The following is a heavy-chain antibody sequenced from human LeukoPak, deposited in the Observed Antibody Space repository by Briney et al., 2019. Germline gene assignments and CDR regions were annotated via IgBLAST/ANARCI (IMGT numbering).Heavy chain of an antibody. J-gene: IGHJ4*02. V-gene: IGHV3-21*04. Sequence: PGGSLRLSCAASGFSFSDYSMNWVRQAPGKGLEWVSFISSYSTYIYYADSLRGRFTISRDNAKNSLYLQMNSLRAEDTAVYYCARDSFAGYDSSGYSSYDYWGQGTLVTVSS. D-gene: IGHD3-22*01. CDR3: ARDSFAGYDSSGYSSYDY. CDR2: ISSYSTYI. CDR1: GFSFSDYS.